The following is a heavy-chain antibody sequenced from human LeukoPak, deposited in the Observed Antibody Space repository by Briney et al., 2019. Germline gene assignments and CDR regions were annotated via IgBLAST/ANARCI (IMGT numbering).Heavy chain of an antibody. J-gene: IGHJ4*01. CDR1: GFTFSSYT. CDR2: IAGGSGFI. V-gene: IGHV3-21*01. D-gene: IGHD2-21*02. Sequence: GGSLRLSCAASGFTFSSYTMNWVRQAPGKGLEWVSSIAGGSGFISYADSVQDRFTISRDNAKKSLYLQMTSLTAEDTAVYYCARDRGAYCGGDCYLGFDYWGRGTLVTVSS. CDR3: ARDRGAYCGGDCYLGFDY.